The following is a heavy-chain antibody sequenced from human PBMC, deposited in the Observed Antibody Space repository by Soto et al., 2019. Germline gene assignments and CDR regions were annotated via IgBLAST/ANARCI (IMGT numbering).Heavy chain of an antibody. CDR3: ARNLLWPTPHNWIDP. CDR2: ISSSSSTI. D-gene: IGHD2-21*01. V-gene: IGHV3-48*02. Sequence: GGSLRLCCAASGFTFSSYSMNWVRQAPGKGLEWVSYISSSSSTIYYADSVKGRFTISRDNAKNSLYLQMNSLRDEDTAVYYCARNLLWPTPHNWIDPWGQGTLVTVSS. J-gene: IGHJ5*02. CDR1: GFTFSSYS.